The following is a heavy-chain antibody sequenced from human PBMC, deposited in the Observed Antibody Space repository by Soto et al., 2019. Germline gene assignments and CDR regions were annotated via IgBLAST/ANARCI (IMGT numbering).Heavy chain of an antibody. Sequence: QVQLVQSGAEVKKPGASVKVSCKASGYTFTSYGISWVRQAPGQGLEWMGWISAYNGNTNYAQKLQGRVTMTTDTATSTAYLGLRTLRSDATAVYYLSRVVGGGGSYYMDVWGKGTTVTVSS. V-gene: IGHV1-18*01. CDR1: GYTFTSYG. J-gene: IGHJ6*03. CDR2: ISAYNGNT. CDR3: SRVVGGGGSYYMDV. D-gene: IGHD3-10*01.